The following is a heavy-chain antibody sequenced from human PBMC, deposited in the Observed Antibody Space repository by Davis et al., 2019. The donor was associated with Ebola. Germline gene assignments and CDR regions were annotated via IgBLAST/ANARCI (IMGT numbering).Heavy chain of an antibody. CDR2: IYYSGST. Sequence: SETLSLTCTVSGGSISSGGYYWSWIRQHPGKGLEWIGYIYYSGSTYYNPSLKSRVTISVDTSKNQFSLKLSSVTAADTAVYYCARGRGMATLTFDYWGQGTLVTVSS. J-gene: IGHJ4*02. CDR3: ARGRGMATLTFDY. CDR1: GGSISSGGYY. D-gene: IGHD5-24*01. V-gene: IGHV4-31*03.